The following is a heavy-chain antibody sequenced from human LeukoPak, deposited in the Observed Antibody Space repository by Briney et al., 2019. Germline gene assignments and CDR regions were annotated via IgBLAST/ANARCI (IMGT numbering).Heavy chain of an antibody. CDR3: ARGRPSYYYYGMDV. V-gene: IGHV1-18*04. Sequence: GASVKVSCKASGYTFTSYGFSWVRQAPGQGLEWMGWISAYNGNTNYAQKLQGRVTMTTDTSTSTAYMELRSLRSDDTAVYYCARGRPSYYYYGMDVWGKGTTVTVSS. CDR2: ISAYNGNT. J-gene: IGHJ6*04. CDR1: GYTFTSYG.